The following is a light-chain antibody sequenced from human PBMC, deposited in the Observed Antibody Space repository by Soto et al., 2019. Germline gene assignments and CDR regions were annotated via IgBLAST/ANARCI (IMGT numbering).Light chain of an antibody. CDR2: DAS. CDR1: EGIDNW. CDR3: QQAKSFPYT. J-gene: IGKJ2*01. Sequence: DIQMTQSPSYVFASVGDRATITCRASEGIDNWLAWYQQKPGKAPKLLIYDASNLQSGVPSRFGGSGPGTGFNLTISSLQPEDFATYYCQQAKSFPYTFGQGTKVEIK. V-gene: IGKV1-12*01.